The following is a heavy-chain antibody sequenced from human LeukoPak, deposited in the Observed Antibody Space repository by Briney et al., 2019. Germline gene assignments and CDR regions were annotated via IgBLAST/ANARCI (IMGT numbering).Heavy chain of an antibody. V-gene: IGHV4-59*12. J-gene: IGHJ5*02. CDR2: IYYSGST. D-gene: IGHD4-17*01. CDR1: GGSISSYY. CDR3: ARDGYDYGDYNWFDP. Sequence: PSETLSLTCTVSGGSISSYYWSWIRQPPGKGLEWIGYIYYSGSTNYNPSLKSRVTISVDTSKNQFSLKLSSVTAADTAVYYCARDGYDYGDYNWFDPWGQGTLVTVSS.